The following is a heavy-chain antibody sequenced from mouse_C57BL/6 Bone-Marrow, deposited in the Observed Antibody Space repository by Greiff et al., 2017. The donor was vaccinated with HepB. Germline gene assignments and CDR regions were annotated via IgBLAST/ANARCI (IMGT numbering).Heavy chain of an antibody. CDR1: GFTFTDYY. V-gene: IGHV7-3*01. D-gene: IGHD1-1*01. J-gene: IGHJ1*03. Sequence: EVQLVESGGGLVQPGGSLSLSCAASGFTFTDYYMSWVRQPPGKALEWLGFIRNKANGYTTEYSASVKGRFTISRDNSQSILYLQMNALRAADSATYDCARYISQYYGSRIPDWYFDVWGTGTTVTVSS. CDR3: ARYISQYYGSRIPDWYFDV. CDR2: IRNKANGYTT.